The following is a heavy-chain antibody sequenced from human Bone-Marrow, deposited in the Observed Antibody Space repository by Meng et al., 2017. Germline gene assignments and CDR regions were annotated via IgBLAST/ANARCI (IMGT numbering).Heavy chain of an antibody. CDR2: IYHSGST. V-gene: IGHV4-4*02. J-gene: IGHJ5*02. D-gene: IGHD3-3*01. CDR1: GGSISSSNW. CDR3: VRFLRRNWFDP. Sequence: SETLSLTCAVSGGSISSSNWWSWVRQPPGKGLEWIGEIYHSGSTNYNPSLKSRVTISVDKSKTQFSLKLSSVTATDTAVYYYVRFLRRNWFDPWGQGTLVTVSS.